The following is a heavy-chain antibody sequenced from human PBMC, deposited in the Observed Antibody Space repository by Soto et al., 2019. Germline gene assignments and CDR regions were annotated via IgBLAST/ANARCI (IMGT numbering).Heavy chain of an antibody. D-gene: IGHD3-16*01. Sequence: GGSLRLSCAASGFTFSDYWMSWVRLGPGKGLVWVSRMNRDGTNTTYADSVKGRFTISRDNAKNTLYLQMNSLRAEDTAVYYCASLGAPAWVDYWGQGALVTVSS. CDR2: MNRDGTNT. CDR1: GFTFSDYW. V-gene: IGHV3-74*01. J-gene: IGHJ4*02. CDR3: ASLGAPAWVDY.